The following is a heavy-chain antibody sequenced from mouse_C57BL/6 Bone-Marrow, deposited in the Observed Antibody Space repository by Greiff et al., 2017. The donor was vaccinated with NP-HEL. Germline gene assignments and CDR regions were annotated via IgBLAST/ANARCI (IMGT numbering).Heavy chain of an antibody. CDR1: GYAFSSSW. V-gene: IGHV1-82*01. CDR2: IYPGDGDT. CDR3: ARSAQVAWFAY. J-gene: IGHJ3*01. Sequence: QVQLKESGPELVKPGASVKISCKASGYAFSSSWMNWVKQRPGKGLEWIGRIYPGDGDTNYNGKFKGKATLTADKSSSTAYMQLSSLTSEDSAVYFCARSAQVAWFAYWGQGTLVTVSA. D-gene: IGHD3-2*02.